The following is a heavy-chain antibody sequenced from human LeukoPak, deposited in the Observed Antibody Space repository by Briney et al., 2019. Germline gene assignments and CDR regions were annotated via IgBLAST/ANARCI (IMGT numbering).Heavy chain of an antibody. CDR2: ISGIGVST. D-gene: IGHD6-13*01. Sequence: GGSLRLSCAASGFTFRSYAMSWVREAPGKGLEGVSAISGIGVSTYYADSVKGLFTISRDNSKNTLYLQMNSLRAEDTAVYYCAKYTRIAAAGNFDYWGQGTLVTVSS. J-gene: IGHJ4*02. V-gene: IGHV3-23*01. CDR1: GFTFRSYA. CDR3: AKYTRIAAAGNFDY.